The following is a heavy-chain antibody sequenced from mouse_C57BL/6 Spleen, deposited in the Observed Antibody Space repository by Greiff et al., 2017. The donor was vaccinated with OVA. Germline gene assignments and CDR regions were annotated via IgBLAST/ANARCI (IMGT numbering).Heavy chain of an antibody. CDR1: GYTFTDYY. V-gene: IGHV1-19*01. D-gene: IGHD1-1*01. Sequence: EVQLQQSGPVLVKPGASVKMSCKASGYTFTDYYMNWVKQSHGKSLEWIGVINPYNGGTSYNQKFKGKATLTVDKSSSTAYMDLNSLTSEDSAVYYCARYTTVVDYWGKGTTLTVSS. J-gene: IGHJ2*01. CDR2: INPYNGGT. CDR3: ARYTTVVDY.